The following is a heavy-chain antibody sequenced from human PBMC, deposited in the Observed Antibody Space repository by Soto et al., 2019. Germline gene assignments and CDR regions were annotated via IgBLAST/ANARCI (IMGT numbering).Heavy chain of an antibody. J-gene: IGHJ4*02. CDR1: GFTFSNAC. D-gene: IGHD3-22*01. CDR3: TTDPVTMIVVVPSSG. V-gene: IGHV3-15*07. Sequence: GGSLRLSCAASGFTFSNACSNWVRQAPGKGLEWVGRIKSKTDGGTTDYAAPVKGRFTISRDDSKNTLYLQMNSLKTEDTAVYYCTTDPVTMIVVVPSSGWGQGTLVTVSS. CDR2: IKSKTDGGTT.